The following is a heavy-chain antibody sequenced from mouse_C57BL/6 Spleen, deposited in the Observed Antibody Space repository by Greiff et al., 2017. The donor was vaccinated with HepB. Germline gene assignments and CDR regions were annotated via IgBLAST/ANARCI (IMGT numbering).Heavy chain of an antibody. J-gene: IGHJ1*03. CDR3: ARGNYGSSYGYFDV. CDR2: ISYSGST. D-gene: IGHD1-1*01. V-gene: IGHV3-1*01. Sequence: QLKESGPGMVKPSQSLSLTCTVTGYSITSGYDWHWIRHFPGNKLEWMGYISYSGSTNYNPSLKSRISITHDTSKNHFFLKLNSVTTEDTATYYCARGNYGSSYGYFDVWGTGTTVTVSS. CDR1: GYSITSGYD.